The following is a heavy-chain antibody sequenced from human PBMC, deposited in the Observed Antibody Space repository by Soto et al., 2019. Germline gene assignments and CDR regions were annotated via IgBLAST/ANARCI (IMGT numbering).Heavy chain of an antibody. J-gene: IGHJ4*02. D-gene: IGHD7-27*01. CDR2: ISGSGGTT. Sequence: GSLRLSCAASGFTFSSYAMSCVRQAPGKGLEWVSDISGSGGTTNYADSVKGRLTISIDNSKNTLYLQMNSLRAEDTAIYYCAKTFWGPIYYFEYWGQGTKVTVSS. V-gene: IGHV3-23*01. CDR3: AKTFWGPIYYFEY. CDR1: GFTFSSYA.